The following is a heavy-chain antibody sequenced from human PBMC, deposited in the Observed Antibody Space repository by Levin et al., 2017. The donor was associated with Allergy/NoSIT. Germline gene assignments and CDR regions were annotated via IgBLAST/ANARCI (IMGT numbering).Heavy chain of an antibody. V-gene: IGHV3-21*01. CDR1: GFTFSSYS. CDR3: ARDPGAYYDILTGYYKGGYFDY. Sequence: KSGGSLRLSCAASGFTFSSYSMNWVRQAPGKGLEWVSSISSSSSYIYYADSVKGRFTISRDNAKNSLYLQMNSLRAEDTAVYYCARDPGAYYDILTGYYKGGYFDYWGQGTLVTVSS. D-gene: IGHD3-9*01. CDR2: ISSSSSYI. J-gene: IGHJ4*02.